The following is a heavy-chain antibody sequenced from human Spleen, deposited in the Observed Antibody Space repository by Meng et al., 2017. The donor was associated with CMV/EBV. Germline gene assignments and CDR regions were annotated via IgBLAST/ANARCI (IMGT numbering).Heavy chain of an antibody. Sequence: GESLKISCAASEFTFSNYAMSWVRQAPGKGLQWVSGISASGGNTDYTDSVKGRFTISRDNSKHTLYLQMNTLRAEDTAVYYCAKAGCTSTNCYYYDIWGRGTMVTVSS. CDR3: AKAGCTSTNCYYYDI. CDR1: EFTFSNYA. CDR2: ISASGGNT. V-gene: IGHV3-23*01. J-gene: IGHJ3*02. D-gene: IGHD2-2*01.